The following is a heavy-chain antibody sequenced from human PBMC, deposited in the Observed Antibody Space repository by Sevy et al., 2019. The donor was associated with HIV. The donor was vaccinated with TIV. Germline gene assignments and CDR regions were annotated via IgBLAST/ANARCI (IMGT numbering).Heavy chain of an antibody. CDR3: ARENWNPKRGVDV. CDR2: IYYSGST. D-gene: IGHD1-1*01. J-gene: IGHJ6*02. V-gene: IGHV4-61*01. Sequence: SETLSLTCTVSGGSVSSGSYYWSWIRQPPGKGLEWIGYIYYSGSTNYNPSLKSRVTISVDTSKNQFSLKLSSVTAADTAVYYCARENWNPKRGVDVWGQRTTVTVSS. CDR1: GGSVSSGSYY.